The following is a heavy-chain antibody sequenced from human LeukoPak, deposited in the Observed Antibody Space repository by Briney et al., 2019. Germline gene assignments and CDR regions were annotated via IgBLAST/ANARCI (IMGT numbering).Heavy chain of an antibody. CDR1: GGSINSYY. CDR2: IYYSGST. Sequence: SETLSLTYTVSGGSINSYYWSWIRQPPGKGLEWIGYIYYSGSTNYNPSLKSRVTISVDTSKNQFSLKLSSVTAADTAVYYCARSRYDYYDSSGYQYYFDYWGQGTLVTVSS. CDR3: ARSRYDYYDSSGYQYYFDY. D-gene: IGHD3-22*01. J-gene: IGHJ4*02. V-gene: IGHV4-59*01.